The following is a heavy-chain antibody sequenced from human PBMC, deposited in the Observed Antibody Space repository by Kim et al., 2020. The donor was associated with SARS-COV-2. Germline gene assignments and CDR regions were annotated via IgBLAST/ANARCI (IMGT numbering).Heavy chain of an antibody. V-gene: IGHV3-33*01. Sequence: GGSLRLSCAASGFTFSSYGMHWVRQAPGKGLEWVAVIWYDGSNKYYADSVKGRFTISRDNSKNTLYLQMNSLRAEDTAVYYCAREPQDSSGYYDNWFDPWGQGTLVTVSS. J-gene: IGHJ5*02. CDR2: IWYDGSNK. CDR3: AREPQDSSGYYDNWFDP. D-gene: IGHD3-22*01. CDR1: GFTFSSYG.